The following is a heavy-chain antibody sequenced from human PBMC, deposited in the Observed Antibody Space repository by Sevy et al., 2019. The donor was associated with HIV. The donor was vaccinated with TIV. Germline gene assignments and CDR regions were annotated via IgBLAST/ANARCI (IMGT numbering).Heavy chain of an antibody. Sequence: SETLSHTCTVSGGSVSSGGHYWGWVRQPPGKGLEWIGYIHYSGNTNYNPSLKSRVTISVDTSKEQFSLKLSSVTAADTAVYYCARDRIFAVGFNGMDVWGQGTTVTVSS. V-gene: IGHV4-61*08. CDR2: IHYSGNT. CDR3: ARDRIFAVGFNGMDV. D-gene: IGHD3-3*02. CDR1: GGSVSSGGHY. J-gene: IGHJ6*02.